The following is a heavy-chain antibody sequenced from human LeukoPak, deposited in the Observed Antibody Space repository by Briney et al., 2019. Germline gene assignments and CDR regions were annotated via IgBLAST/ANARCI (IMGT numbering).Heavy chain of an antibody. J-gene: IGHJ4*02. CDR1: GFTFSSYW. CDR2: IKQDGSEK. V-gene: IGHV3-7*01. Sequence: GGSLRLSCAASGFTFSSYWMSWVRQAPGKGLEWVANIKQDGSEKYYVDSVKGRFTISRDNAKNSLYLQMNSLRAEDTAVYYCAREEITIFGVDMRGGSGPTDYWGQGTLVTVSS. D-gene: IGHD3-3*01. CDR3: AREEITIFGVDMRGGSGPTDY.